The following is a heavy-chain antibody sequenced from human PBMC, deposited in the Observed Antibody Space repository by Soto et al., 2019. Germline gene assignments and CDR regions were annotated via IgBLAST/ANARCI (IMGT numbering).Heavy chain of an antibody. CDR1: GDSVTSGDYY. CDR3: VRGTFLGTLGARFLDY. J-gene: IGHJ4*02. CDR2: IYYSGNT. D-gene: IGHD3-3*02. V-gene: IGHV4-61*08. Sequence: SETLSLPCTVSGDSVTSGDYYWSGIRQPPGKGLEWIGYIYYSGNTNYNAALKSRVSISVDKSKNQFSLRLTSVTAADTAVYYCVRGTFLGTLGARFLDYWGQGTLVTVSS.